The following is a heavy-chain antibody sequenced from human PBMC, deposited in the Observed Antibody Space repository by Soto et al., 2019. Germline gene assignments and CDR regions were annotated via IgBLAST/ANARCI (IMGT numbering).Heavy chain of an antibody. CDR1: GFTFSSYA. CDR3: VKAGDYTNPWTAMDV. Sequence: AGGSLRLSCSASGFTFSSYAMHWVRQAPGKGLGYVSAISSNGVSTYYADSVKGRFTISRDNSKNRLYLQLTSLRGEDTAVYYCVKAGDYTNPWTAMDVWGQGTTVTVSS. CDR2: ISSNGVST. J-gene: IGHJ6*02. V-gene: IGHV3-64D*06. D-gene: IGHD4-4*01.